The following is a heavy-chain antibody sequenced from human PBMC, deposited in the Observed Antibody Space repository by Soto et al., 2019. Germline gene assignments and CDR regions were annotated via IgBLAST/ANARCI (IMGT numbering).Heavy chain of an antibody. CDR1: GFTFSSYG. D-gene: IGHD1-26*01. CDR2: ISYEGSNT. CDR3: AKEGGLSGSYYISSSYYFDY. J-gene: IGHJ4*02. Sequence: QVQLVESGGGVVQPGRSLRLSCVASGFTFSSYGMHWVRQAPGKGLEWVAIISYEGSNTYYADSVKGRFTISRDNSKNTLYLKMNSLRAEDTSVYYCAKEGGLSGSYYISSSYYFDYWGQGTLVTVSS. V-gene: IGHV3-30*18.